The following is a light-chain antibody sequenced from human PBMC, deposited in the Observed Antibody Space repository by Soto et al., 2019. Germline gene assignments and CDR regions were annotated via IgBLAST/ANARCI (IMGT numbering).Light chain of an antibody. V-gene: IGKV3-20*01. Sequence: EIVLTQSPGTLSLSPGERATLSCRASQSVSSSYLAWYQQKPGQAPRLLIYGASSRATGFTDRFSGSGAGTDFTLTISRLEAVDFAVYYCLQYGSSPLAFVQGTMVEIK. CDR2: GAS. CDR3: LQYGSSPLA. J-gene: IGKJ1*01. CDR1: QSVSSSY.